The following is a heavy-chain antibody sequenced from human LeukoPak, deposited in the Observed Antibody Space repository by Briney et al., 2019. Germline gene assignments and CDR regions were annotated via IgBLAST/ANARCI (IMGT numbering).Heavy chain of an antibody. Sequence: GGSLRLSCAAYGFSLSGYWMSWVRQAPGKGLEWVARLHADGNEKYFVHSVKGCFTVSRDNAKNSLYLQMNSLRAEDTAVYYCARGGYSFDYLGQGTLVTVSS. V-gene: IGHV3-7*01. D-gene: IGHD5-12*01. J-gene: IGHJ4*02. CDR3: ARGGYSFDY. CDR2: LHADGNEK. CDR1: GFSLSGYW.